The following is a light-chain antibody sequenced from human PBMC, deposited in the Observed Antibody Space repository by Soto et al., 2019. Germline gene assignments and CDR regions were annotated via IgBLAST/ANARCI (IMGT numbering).Light chain of an antibody. V-gene: IGKV1-39*01. Sequence: DIQMTHSPSSLSASVGDRVTITCRASQSISYYLNWYQQKQGRAPRLLIYSTSTLQSGVPSRFSGSGFGTDFTLTISSLQAEDFASYYCQQLRSYPSTFGGGTKVDIK. J-gene: IGKJ4*01. CDR3: QQLRSYPST. CDR1: QSISYY. CDR2: STS.